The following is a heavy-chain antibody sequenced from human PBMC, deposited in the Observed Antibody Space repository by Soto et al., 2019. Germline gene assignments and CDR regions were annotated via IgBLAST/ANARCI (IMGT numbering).Heavy chain of an antibody. CDR3: VSSLHYAFWRDGGSHLYFDY. V-gene: IGHV4-4*02. CDR2: IYHGGTT. Sequence: ASETLSLTCAVSGGSISGSYWWNLVRQTPRGGLEGIGKIYHGGTTNYKPSLKNRVTISVDKSKNQFSLKLTSVTAADTAVYYCVSSLHYAFWRDGGSHLYFDYSGRGRLVTVSS. CDR1: GGSISGSYW. J-gene: IGHJ4*02. D-gene: IGHD3-3*01.